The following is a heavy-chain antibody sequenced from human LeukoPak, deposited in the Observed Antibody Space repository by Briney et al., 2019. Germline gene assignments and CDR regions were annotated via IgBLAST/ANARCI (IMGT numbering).Heavy chain of an antibody. CDR2: IYHSGST. CDR1: GGSISSGGYS. Sequence: SQTLSLTCTVSGGSISSGGYSWSWIRQPPGEGLEWIGYIYHSGSTYYNPSLKSRVTISVDRSKNQFSLKLSSVTAADTAVYYCASYYDSSGSFDYWGQGTLVTVSS. V-gene: IGHV4-30-2*01. J-gene: IGHJ4*02. CDR3: ASYYDSSGSFDY. D-gene: IGHD3-22*01.